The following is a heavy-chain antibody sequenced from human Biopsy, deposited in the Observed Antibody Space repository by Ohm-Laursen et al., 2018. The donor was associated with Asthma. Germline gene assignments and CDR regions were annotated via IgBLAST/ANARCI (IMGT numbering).Heavy chain of an antibody. CDR3: ARKAGSCISRTCYSLDF. D-gene: IGHD2-2*01. CDR2: INSVFGTT. J-gene: IGHJ4*02. Sequence: GASVKVSCKSLGGTFSTYVIGWVRRAPGQGLEWMGGINSVFGTTTYPQKFQDRVTITADDSTSTVYMELSSLRSEDTAVYYCARKAGSCISRTCYSLDFWGQGTLVTVSS. V-gene: IGHV1-69*13. CDR1: GGTFSTYV.